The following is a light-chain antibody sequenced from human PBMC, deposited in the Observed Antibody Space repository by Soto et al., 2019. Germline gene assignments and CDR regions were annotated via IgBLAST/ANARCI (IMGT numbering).Light chain of an antibody. J-gene: IGKJ5*01. Sequence: EIVLTQSPGTLSLSPGERATLSCRASQSVTSSSLAWYQQKPGQAPRLLIYAASSRATGISDRFSGSGSGTDFTLTISRLDPGYFAVYYCHQYDSSPTFGQGTRLEIK. CDR1: QSVTSSS. CDR3: HQYDSSPT. CDR2: AAS. V-gene: IGKV3-20*01.